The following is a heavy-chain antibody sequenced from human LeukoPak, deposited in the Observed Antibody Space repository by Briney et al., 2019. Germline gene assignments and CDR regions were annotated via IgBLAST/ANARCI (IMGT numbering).Heavy chain of an antibody. CDR2: ITSSSSAI. Sequence: GGSLRLSCAASGFTFSTYSMNWVRQAPGKGLEWVSHITSSSSAIYYADSVKGRFSISRDNAKNSLYLQMNSLRAEDTAVYYCARDFSEHYYYMDVWGKGTTVTVSS. CDR1: GFTFSTYS. CDR3: ARDFSEHYYYMDV. J-gene: IGHJ6*03. V-gene: IGHV3-48*01. D-gene: IGHD1-26*01.